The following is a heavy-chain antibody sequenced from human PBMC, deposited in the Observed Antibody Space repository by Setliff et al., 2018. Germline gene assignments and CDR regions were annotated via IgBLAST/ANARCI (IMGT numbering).Heavy chain of an antibody. CDR2: ISANGGST. CDR3: AKEGGGYSYDTSGYYYDYYYYYYMDV. J-gene: IGHJ6*03. D-gene: IGHD3-22*01. V-gene: IGHV3-23*01. CDR1: GFTFNSYA. Sequence: PGGSLRLSCAVSGFTFNSYAMSWVRQAPGKGLEWVSSISANGGSTYSADSVKGRFTISRDNSKKTLYLQMNSLRGEDTAVYFCAKEGGGYSYDTSGYYYDYYYYYYMDVWGKGTTVTVSS.